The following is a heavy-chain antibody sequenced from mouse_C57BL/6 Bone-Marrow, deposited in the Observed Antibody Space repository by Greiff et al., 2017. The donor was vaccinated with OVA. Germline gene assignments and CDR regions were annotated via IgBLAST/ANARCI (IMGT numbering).Heavy chain of an antibody. CDR2: INPSSGYT. CDR1: GYTFTSYW. D-gene: IGHD1-1*01. J-gene: IGHJ4*01. V-gene: IGHV1-7*01. Sequence: QVQLQQSGADLAKPGASVKLSCKASGYTFTSYWMHWVKQRPGQGLEWIGYINPSSGYTKYNQKFKDKATLTADKSSSTAYMQLSSLTYEYSAVYYCAIYYGSSLYYYAMDYWGQGTSVTVSS. CDR3: AIYYGSSLYYYAMDY.